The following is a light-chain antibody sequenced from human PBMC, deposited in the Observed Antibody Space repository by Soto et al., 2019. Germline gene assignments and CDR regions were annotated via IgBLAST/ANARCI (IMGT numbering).Light chain of an antibody. Sequence: DIVLTQSPGTLSLSPGERATLSCRTSQSVSSNYLAWYQQKPGQAPRLLIYGASTRATGIPDRFSGSGYGADFTLTISRLEPEDFAVYYCQQYGTSFWTFGQGTKVEIK. CDR1: QSVSSNY. V-gene: IGKV3-20*01. CDR3: QQYGTSFWT. J-gene: IGKJ1*01. CDR2: GAS.